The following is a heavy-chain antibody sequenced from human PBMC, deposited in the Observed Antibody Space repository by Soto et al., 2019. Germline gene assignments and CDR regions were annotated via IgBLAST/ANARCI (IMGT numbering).Heavy chain of an antibody. V-gene: IGHV3-30-3*01. J-gene: IGHJ4*02. CDR3: ARRLATTVSALGY. CDR2: ISENGDRQ. D-gene: IGHD4-17*01. Sequence: QQVQSGGGVVQAGNSLRLSCTASGLTLTSSSFHWVRQAPGKGLEWVAVISENGDRQYSTESVRGRFLISRDSSKNTVYLQMNSLRPEDTGVYFCARRLATTVSALGYWGQGALVTVSS. CDR1: GLTLTSSS.